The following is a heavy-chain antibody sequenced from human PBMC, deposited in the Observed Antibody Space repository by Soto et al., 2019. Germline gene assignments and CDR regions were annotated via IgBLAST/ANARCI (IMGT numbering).Heavy chain of an antibody. CDR2: ANHTGGT. CDR3: AIGESSSWYPGIDY. CDR1: GGSFSGWH. Sequence: SETLSLTCAVNGGSFSGWHWNWIRQPPGKGLEWIGEANHTGGTNYNPSLESRVTISVDRSKNQFSLKLTSVTAADTAVYYCAIGESSSWYPGIDYWGQGTLVPVSS. V-gene: IGHV4-34*01. D-gene: IGHD6-13*01. J-gene: IGHJ4*02.